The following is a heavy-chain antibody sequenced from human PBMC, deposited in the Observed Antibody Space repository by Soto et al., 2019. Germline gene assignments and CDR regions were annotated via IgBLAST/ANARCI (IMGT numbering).Heavy chain of an antibody. CDR1: GGSISSGDYY. CDR2: IYYSGST. Sequence: TLSLTCTVSGGSISSGDYYWSWIRQPPGKGLEWIGYIYYSGSTYYNPSLKSRVTISVDTSKNQFSLKLSSVTAADTAVYYCARDPDYYDSSGDAFDIWGQGTMVTVSS. CDR3: ARDPDYYDSSGDAFDI. J-gene: IGHJ3*02. D-gene: IGHD3-22*01. V-gene: IGHV4-30-4*01.